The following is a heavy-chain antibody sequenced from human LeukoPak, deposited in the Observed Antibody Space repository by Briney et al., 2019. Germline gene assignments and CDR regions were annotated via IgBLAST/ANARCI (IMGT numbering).Heavy chain of an antibody. Sequence: ASVKVSCKASGYTFTGYYMHWERQAPGQGLEWMGWINPNSGGTNYAQKFQGRVTMTRDTSTSTVYMELSSLRSEDTAVYYCARDLVPHYYGSGSYYWFDPWGQGTLVTVSS. CDR2: INPNSGGT. V-gene: IGHV1-2*02. CDR1: GYTFTGYY. CDR3: ARDLVPHYYGSGSYYWFDP. D-gene: IGHD3-10*01. J-gene: IGHJ5*02.